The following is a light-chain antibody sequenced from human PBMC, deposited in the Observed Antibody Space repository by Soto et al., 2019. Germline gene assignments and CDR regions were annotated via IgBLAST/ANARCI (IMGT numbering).Light chain of an antibody. CDR1: LVLGAN. J-gene: IGKJ4*01. Sequence: EIVMTQSPATLSLSPGEKATFPGRPSLVLGANLAWYRQKPGQAPRLLIYRAFTRATGIPARFSGSGFGTDFTLTISSLQSEDFAVYYCQQYNNWPLTFGGGTKVEIK. CDR3: QQYNNWPLT. V-gene: IGKV3-15*01. CDR2: RAF.